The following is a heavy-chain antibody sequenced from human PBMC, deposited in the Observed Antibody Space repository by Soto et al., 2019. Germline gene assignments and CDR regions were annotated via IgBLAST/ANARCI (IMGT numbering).Heavy chain of an antibody. J-gene: IGHJ4*02. V-gene: IGHV3-30*18. CDR3: AKGSLLIVATISGY. Sequence: QVQLVESGGGVVQPGRSLRLSCAASGFTFSSYGMHWVRQAPGKGLEWVAVISYDGSNKYYADSVKGRFTISRDNSKNTLYLQVNSLRAEDTAVYYCAKGSLLIVATISGYWGQGTLVTVSS. D-gene: IGHD5-12*01. CDR2: ISYDGSNK. CDR1: GFTFSSYG.